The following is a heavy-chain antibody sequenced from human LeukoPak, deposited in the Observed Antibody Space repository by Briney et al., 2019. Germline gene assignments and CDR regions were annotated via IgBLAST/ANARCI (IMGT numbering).Heavy chain of an antibody. CDR3: ARGPSGYHNT. D-gene: IGHD5-12*01. CDR1: GFTFSTYS. Sequence: GGSLRLSCAASGFTFSTYSMNWVRQAPGKGLEWVSSVSNSGDYIHYADSVKGRFTISRDNSKNSLYLQMNSLRAEDTAVYYCARGPSGYHNTGGQGTLVTVSS. CDR2: VSNSGDYI. J-gene: IGHJ4*02. V-gene: IGHV3-21*06.